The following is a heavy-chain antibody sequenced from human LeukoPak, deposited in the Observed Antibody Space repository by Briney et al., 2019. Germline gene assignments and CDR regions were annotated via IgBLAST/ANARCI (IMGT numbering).Heavy chain of an antibody. Sequence: SSETLSLTCTVSGGSISSGDYYWSWIRQPPGKGLEWIGYIYYSGSTYYNPPLKSRVTISVDTSKNQFSLKLSSVTAADTAVYYCARVPRPGYCSSTSRYPDAFDIWGQGTMVTVSS. CDR3: ARVPRPGYCSSTSRYPDAFDI. D-gene: IGHD2-2*03. CDR1: GGSISSGDYY. V-gene: IGHV4-30-4*08. J-gene: IGHJ3*02. CDR2: IYYSGST.